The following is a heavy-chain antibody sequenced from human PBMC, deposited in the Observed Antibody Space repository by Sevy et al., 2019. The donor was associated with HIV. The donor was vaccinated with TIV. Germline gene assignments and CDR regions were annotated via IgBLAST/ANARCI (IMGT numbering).Heavy chain of an antibody. CDR1: GFTFSSCG. J-gene: IGHJ4*02. CDR2: ISSSSITI. CDR3: AREWGYRSYDWGGPFDY. V-gene: IGHV3-48*02. D-gene: IGHD5-12*01. Sequence: GGSLRLSCAASGFTFSSCGMNWVRQAPGKGLEWVSYISSSSITIYYADSVKGRFTISRDNAKNSLYLQMNSLRDEDTAVDYCAREWGYRSYDWGGPFDYWGQGTLVTVSS.